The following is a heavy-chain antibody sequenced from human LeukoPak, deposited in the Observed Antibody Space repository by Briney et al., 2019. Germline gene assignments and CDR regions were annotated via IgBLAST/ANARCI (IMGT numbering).Heavy chain of an antibody. CDR3: AKGGLPGDY. D-gene: IGHD3-16*01. J-gene: IGHJ4*02. V-gene: IGHV3-23*01. Sequence: GGSLRLSCAASGFTFSSYAMSWVRQAPGKGLEWVSGISDSGSNTNYADSVKGRFTISRDNSKNTLYLQMNSLRAEDTAVYYCAKGGLPGDYWGQGTLVTVSS. CDR1: GFTFSSYA. CDR2: ISDSGSNT.